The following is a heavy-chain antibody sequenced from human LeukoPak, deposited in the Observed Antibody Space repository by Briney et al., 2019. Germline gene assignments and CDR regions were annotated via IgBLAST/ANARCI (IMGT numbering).Heavy chain of an antibody. Sequence: PGGSLRLSCAASGFTFDDYAMHWVRQAPGKGLEWVSLISGDAGSTYYADSVKGRFIISRDDSKNSLYLQMNSLRTEDTAFYYCAKDIYRGLDMATRPDYWGQGTLVTVSS. D-gene: IGHD5-24*01. J-gene: IGHJ4*02. CDR1: GFTFDDYA. CDR3: AKDIYRGLDMATRPDY. CDR2: ISGDAGST. V-gene: IGHV3-43*02.